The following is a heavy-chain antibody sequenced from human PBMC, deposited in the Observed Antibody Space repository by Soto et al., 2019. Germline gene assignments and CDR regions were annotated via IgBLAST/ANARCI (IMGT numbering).Heavy chain of an antibody. CDR3: ARVSADYIWGSYGDY. J-gene: IGHJ4*02. V-gene: IGHV3-33*08. D-gene: IGHD3-16*01. Sequence: GGSLRLSCAASGFTVSSNYMSWVRQAPGKGLEWVAVIWYDGSNKYYADSVKGRFTISRDNSKNTLYLQMNSLRAEDTAVYYCARVSADYIWGSYGDYWGQGTLVTVSS. CDR1: GFTVSSNY. CDR2: IWYDGSNK.